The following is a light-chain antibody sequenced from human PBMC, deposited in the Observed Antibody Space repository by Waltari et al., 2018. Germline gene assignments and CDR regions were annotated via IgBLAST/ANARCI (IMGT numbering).Light chain of an antibody. J-gene: IGLJ3*02. CDR1: SSDIGNYDL. Sequence: QSALTQPASMSGSPGQSITVSCTGTSSDIGNYDLISWYQQFPGKAPKLIIYACTERPSGISSRFSGSKSGNTAFLTISGLQAEDEADYHCCSYGGPSSWVFGGGTKLTVL. CDR2: ACT. V-gene: IGLV2-23*01. CDR3: CSYGGPSSWV.